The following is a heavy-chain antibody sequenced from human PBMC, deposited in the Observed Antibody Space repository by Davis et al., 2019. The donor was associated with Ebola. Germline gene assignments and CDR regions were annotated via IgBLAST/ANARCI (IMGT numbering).Heavy chain of an antibody. D-gene: IGHD1-7*01. CDR3: ARGSNWNSVGWFDP. Sequence: PGGSLRLSCSASGFTFSSYSMNWVRQAPGKGLEWVSSISSSSSYIYYADSVKGRFTISRDNAKNSLYLQMNSLRAEDTAVYYCARGSNWNSVGWFDPWGQGTLVTVSS. CDR2: ISSSSSYI. J-gene: IGHJ5*02. CDR1: GFTFSSYS. V-gene: IGHV3-21*01.